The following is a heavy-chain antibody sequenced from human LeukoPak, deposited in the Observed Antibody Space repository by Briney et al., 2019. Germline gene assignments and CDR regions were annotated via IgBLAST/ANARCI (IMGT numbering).Heavy chain of an antibody. D-gene: IGHD6-19*01. CDR2: ISGSGGCT. CDR1: GFTFSSYA. Sequence: GGSLRLSCAASGFTFSSYAMSWVRQAPGKGLEWVSAISGSGGCTYYADSVKGRFTISRDNSKNTLYLLMNSLRAEDTAVYYCAKDLRSSGWYHYFDYWGQGTLVTVSS. CDR3: AKDLRSSGWYHYFDY. V-gene: IGHV3-23*01. J-gene: IGHJ4*02.